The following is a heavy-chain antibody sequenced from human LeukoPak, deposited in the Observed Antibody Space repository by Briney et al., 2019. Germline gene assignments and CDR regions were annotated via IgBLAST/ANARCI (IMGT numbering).Heavy chain of an antibody. CDR1: GGTFSSYA. CDR3: ARGVEQWLVRPLGY. Sequence: ASVKVSCKASGGTFSSYAISWVRQAPGQGLEWMGRIIPIFGTANYAQKFQGRVTITTDTSTTTAYMDLRSLRSDDTAVYYCARGVEQWLVRPLGYWGQGTLVTVSS. CDR2: IIPIFGTA. D-gene: IGHD6-19*01. V-gene: IGHV1-69*05. J-gene: IGHJ4*02.